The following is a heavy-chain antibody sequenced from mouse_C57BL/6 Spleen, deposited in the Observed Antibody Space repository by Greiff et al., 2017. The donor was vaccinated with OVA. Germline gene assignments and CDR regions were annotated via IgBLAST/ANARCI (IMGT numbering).Heavy chain of an antibody. Sequence: QVQLQQSGPELVKPGASVKISCKASGYAFSSSWMNWVKQRPGKGLEWIGRIYPGDGDTNYNGKCKGKATLTADKSSSTSYMQLSSLTSEDSAVYFCATMVTTVFDYWGQGTTLTVSS. J-gene: IGHJ2*01. V-gene: IGHV1-82*01. D-gene: IGHD2-2*01. CDR1: GYAFSSSW. CDR2: IYPGDGDT. CDR3: ATMVTTVFDY.